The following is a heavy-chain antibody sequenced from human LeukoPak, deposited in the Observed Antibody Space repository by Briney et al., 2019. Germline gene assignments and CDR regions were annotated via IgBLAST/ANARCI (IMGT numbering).Heavy chain of an antibody. D-gene: IGHD5-18*01. Sequence: SETLSLTCTVSGGSISSYYWSWIRQPPGKGLEWIGYIYYSGSTNYNPSLKSRVTILVDTSKNQFSLKLSSVTAADTAVYYCARRASGYSYGFYFDYWGQGTLVTVSS. J-gene: IGHJ4*02. V-gene: IGHV4-59*08. CDR1: GGSISSYY. CDR2: IYYSGST. CDR3: ARRASGYSYGFYFDY.